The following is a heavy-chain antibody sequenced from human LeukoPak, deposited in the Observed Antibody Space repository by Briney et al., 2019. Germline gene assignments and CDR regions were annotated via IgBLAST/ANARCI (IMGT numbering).Heavy chain of an antibody. D-gene: IGHD6-19*01. CDR2: IYHSGST. V-gene: IGHV4-34*01. CDR1: GGSFSGYY. Sequence: SETLSLTCAVYGGSFSGYYWSWIRQPPGKGLEWIGQIYHSGSTNYNPSLKSRVTISVDTSKNQFSLKLSSVTAADTAVYYCARALRGSGWYYYYYYMDVWGKGTTVTISS. CDR3: ARALRGSGWYYYYYYMDV. J-gene: IGHJ6*03.